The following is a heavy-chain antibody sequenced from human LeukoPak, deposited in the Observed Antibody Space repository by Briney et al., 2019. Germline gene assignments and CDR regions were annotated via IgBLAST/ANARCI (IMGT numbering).Heavy chain of an antibody. Sequence: GGSLRLSCTASQITFSSYATSWVRQAPGKGLEWVSATSGSGGSKYYADSVKGRFTISRDNSKNTLYLQMNSLRAEDTAIYYCAKGLGGGYCSSTSCYPLDYWGQGALVTVSS. J-gene: IGHJ4*02. D-gene: IGHD2-2*01. CDR3: AKGLGGGYCSSTSCYPLDY. V-gene: IGHV3-23*01. CDR1: QITFSSYA. CDR2: TSGSGGSK.